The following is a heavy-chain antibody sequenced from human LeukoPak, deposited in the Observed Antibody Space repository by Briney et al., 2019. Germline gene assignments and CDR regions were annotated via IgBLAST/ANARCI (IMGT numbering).Heavy chain of an antibody. CDR1: GGTFSSYA. CDR2: IIPIFGTA. V-gene: IGHV1-69*13. J-gene: IGHJ5*02. CDR3: ARDTSDILTFDP. D-gene: IGHD3-9*01. Sequence: GASVKVSCKASGGTFSSYAISWVRQAPGQGLEWMGGIIPIFGTANYAQKFQGRVTITADESTSTAYMELSSLRSEDTAVYYCARDTSDILTFDPWGQGTLVTVSS.